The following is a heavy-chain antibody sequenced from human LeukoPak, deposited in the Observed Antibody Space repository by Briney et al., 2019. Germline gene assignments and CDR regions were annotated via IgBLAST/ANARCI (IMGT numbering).Heavy chain of an antibody. Sequence: GGSLRLSRAASGFTFSSYGMHWVRQAPGKGLEWVAVIWYDGSNKYYADSVKGRFTISRDNSKNTLYLQMNSLRAEDTAVYYCARDVDYYDSSGYYYAPLDYWGQGTLVTVSS. J-gene: IGHJ4*02. CDR3: ARDVDYYDSSGYYYAPLDY. D-gene: IGHD3-22*01. V-gene: IGHV3-33*01. CDR1: GFTFSSYG. CDR2: IWYDGSNK.